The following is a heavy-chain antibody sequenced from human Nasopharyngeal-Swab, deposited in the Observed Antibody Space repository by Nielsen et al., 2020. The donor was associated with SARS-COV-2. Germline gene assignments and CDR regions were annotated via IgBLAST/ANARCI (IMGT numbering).Heavy chain of an antibody. Sequence: ASVKVSCKASGYTFTSYGISWVRQAPGQGLEWMGWISAYNGNTNYAQKLQGRVTMTTDTSTSTAYMELSSLRSEDTAVYYCARGCRKGVLMVYAILYYYYYMDVWGKGTTVTVSS. V-gene: IGHV1-18*01. CDR1: GYTFTSYG. CDR2: ISAYNGNT. CDR3: ARGCRKGVLMVYAILYYYYYMDV. J-gene: IGHJ6*03. D-gene: IGHD2-8*01.